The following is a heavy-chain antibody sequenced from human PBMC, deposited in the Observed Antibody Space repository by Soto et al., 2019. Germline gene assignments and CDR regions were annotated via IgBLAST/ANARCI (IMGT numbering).Heavy chain of an antibody. D-gene: IGHD3-16*01. CDR3: ARMGGLENSYYYYGMDV. CDR1: GFSLSTSGMC. J-gene: IGHJ6*02. Sequence: SGPTLVNPTHTLTLTCTFSGFSLSTSGMCVSWIRHPPGKALEWLALIDWDDDKYYSTSLKTRLTISKDTSKNQVVLTMTNMDPVDTATYYCARMGGLENSYYYYGMDVWGQGTTVTVSS. V-gene: IGHV2-70*01. CDR2: IDWDDDK.